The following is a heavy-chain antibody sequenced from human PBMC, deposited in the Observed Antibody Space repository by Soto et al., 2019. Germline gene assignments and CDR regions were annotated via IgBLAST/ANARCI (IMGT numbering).Heavy chain of an antibody. J-gene: IGHJ6*02. CDR1: GDSVSSNSAA. CDR3: ARDWVVGDSCGYYYNYYYGMDV. CDR2: TYYRSKWYN. D-gene: IGHD3-22*01. V-gene: IGHV6-1*01. Sequence: SQTLSLTCAISGDSVSSNSAAWNWITPSPSRGVEWLGRTYYRSKWYNDYAVSVKSRITINPDTSKNQFSLQLNSVTPEDTAVYDCARDWVVGDSCGYYYNYYYGMDVWGQGTMVTVSS.